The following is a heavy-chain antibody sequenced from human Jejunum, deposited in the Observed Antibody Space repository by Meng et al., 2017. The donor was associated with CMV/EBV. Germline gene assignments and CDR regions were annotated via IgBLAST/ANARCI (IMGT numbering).Heavy chain of an antibody. V-gene: IGHV3-53*01. J-gene: IGHJ4*02. Sequence: VLVMASGGGLFTRGGSLRLTCAAYGFSVRSNYMSWVRQAPGEGLEWVSVIYGGGTTYYADSVKGRFTISRDNSKNTVYLQMNSLRAEDTAVYYCTRGGEDWGQGTLVTVSS. CDR1: GFSVRSNY. CDR2: IYGGGTT. CDR3: TRGGED.